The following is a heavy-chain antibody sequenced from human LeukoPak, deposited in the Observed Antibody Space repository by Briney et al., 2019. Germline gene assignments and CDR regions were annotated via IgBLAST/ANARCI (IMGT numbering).Heavy chain of an antibody. Sequence: PSETLSLTCTVSGGSISSGDYYWRWIRQPPGKGLEWIGYIYYSGSTYYNPSLKSRVTISVDTSKNQFSLKLSSVTAADTAVYYCARDSCSGGSCYSYYGMDVWGQGTTVTVSS. CDR3: ARDSCSGGSCYSYYGMDV. V-gene: IGHV4-30-4*01. CDR1: GGSISSGDYY. D-gene: IGHD2-15*01. CDR2: IYYSGST. J-gene: IGHJ6*02.